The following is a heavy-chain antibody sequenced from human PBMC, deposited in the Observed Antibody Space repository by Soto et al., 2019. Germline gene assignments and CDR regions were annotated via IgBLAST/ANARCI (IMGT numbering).Heavy chain of an antibody. D-gene: IGHD2-21*01. CDR3: AKEMIASTLADFFDY. Sequence: EVQLLESGGGLIQPGGSLRLSCEASGFTFSNYGMTGVRLAPGKGLEWVSTISGSGGRTFYADPVKGRFTISRDNSKNTLYLQMKSLRAEDTAVYYCAKEMIASTLADFFDYWGQGTLVTVSS. CDR1: GFTFSNYG. CDR2: ISGSGGRT. J-gene: IGHJ4*02. V-gene: IGHV3-23*01.